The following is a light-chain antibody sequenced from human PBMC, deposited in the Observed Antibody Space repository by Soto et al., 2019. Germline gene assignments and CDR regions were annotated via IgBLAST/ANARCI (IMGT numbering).Light chain of an antibody. Sequence: ENVLTQSPGTLSLSPGESANLSCRSSQIVYNGYLAWYQQKPGQPPRLLIFGASTRASGVPDRFSGSESGTDFTLTINRLQPEDFAVYYCQQYVSSPRTFGQWTRVEIK. CDR1: QIVYNGY. J-gene: IGKJ1*01. CDR2: GAS. CDR3: QQYVSSPRT. V-gene: IGKV3-20*01.